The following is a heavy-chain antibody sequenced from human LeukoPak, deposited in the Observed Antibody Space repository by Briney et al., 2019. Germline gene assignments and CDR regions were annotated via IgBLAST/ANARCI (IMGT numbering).Heavy chain of an antibody. CDR3: ARDRDYDFWSGYYTADYYYYYYYMDV. J-gene: IGHJ6*03. Sequence: SETLSLTCTVSGGSISSYYWSWIRQPAGKGLEWIGRIYTSGSTNYNPSLKSRVTISVDKSKNQFSPKLSSVTAADTAVYYCARDRDYDFWSGYYTADYYYYYYYMDVWGKGTTVTVSS. CDR2: IYTSGST. CDR1: GGSISSYY. V-gene: IGHV4-4*07. D-gene: IGHD3-3*01.